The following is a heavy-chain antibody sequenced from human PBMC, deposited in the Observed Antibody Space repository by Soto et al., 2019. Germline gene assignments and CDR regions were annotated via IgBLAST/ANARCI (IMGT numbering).Heavy chain of an antibody. CDR3: ARLGSGMAAAEIPAAQEGSMGV. CDR1: GYSFTSYW. J-gene: IGHJ6*04. CDR2: IEPSDSYT. Sequence: GESLKLSCKGSGYSFTSYWISWVRQMPGKGLEWMGRIEPSDSYTNYSPSFQGHVTISAGKSISTASLQWRSLKASDTAMYYCARLGSGMAAAEIPAAQEGSMGVWGKGTTVTASS. V-gene: IGHV5-10-1*01. D-gene: IGHD6-13*01.